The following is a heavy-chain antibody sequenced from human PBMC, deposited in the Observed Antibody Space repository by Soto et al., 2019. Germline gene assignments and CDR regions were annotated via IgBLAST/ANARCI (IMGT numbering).Heavy chain of an antibody. Sequence: SETLSLTCTVSGGSFSPNYWSWIRQPPGKGLKWIGYIYYGGTTSCNPSLKSRVTITLETSKSQFSLRLTSVTASDTAVYYCARLAAYYCAKDSGYESRPRLYFHYWGQGTLVTVSS. V-gene: IGHV4-59*08. D-gene: IGHD5-12*01. CDR3: ARLAAYYCAKDSGYESRPRLYFHY. J-gene: IGHJ4*02. CDR1: GGSFSPNY. CDR2: IYYGGTT.